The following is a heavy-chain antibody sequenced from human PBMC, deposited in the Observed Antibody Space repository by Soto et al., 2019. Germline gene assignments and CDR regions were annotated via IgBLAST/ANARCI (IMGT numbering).Heavy chain of an antibody. Sequence: GGSLRHSCAASGFTFDDYGMSWVRQAPGKWMEWVSGINWNGGSTGYADSVKGRFTISRDNAKNSLYLQMNSLRAEDTALYYCARDPDYGGNSFGHYFHHWGQGPPVTVSS. CDR3: ARDPDYGGNSFGHYFHH. V-gene: IGHV3-20*04. CDR1: GFTFDDYG. D-gene: IGHD4-17*01. CDR2: INWNGGST. J-gene: IGHJ4*02.